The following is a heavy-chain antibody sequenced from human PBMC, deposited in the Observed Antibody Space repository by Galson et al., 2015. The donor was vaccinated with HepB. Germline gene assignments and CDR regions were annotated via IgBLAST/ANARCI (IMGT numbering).Heavy chain of an antibody. CDR3: ARSRIIFSHYDILTGYPYYFDY. V-gene: IGHV3-7*03. CDR2: IKQDGSDK. Sequence: SLRLSCAVSGFTFSGAWMSWVRQAPGKGLEWVATIKQDGSDKYYVDSVKGRFTISRDNAKNSLFLQMTSLRAEDTAVYYCARSRIIFSHYDILTGYPYYFDYWGQGTLVTGSA. D-gene: IGHD3-9*01. J-gene: IGHJ4*02. CDR1: GFTFSGAW.